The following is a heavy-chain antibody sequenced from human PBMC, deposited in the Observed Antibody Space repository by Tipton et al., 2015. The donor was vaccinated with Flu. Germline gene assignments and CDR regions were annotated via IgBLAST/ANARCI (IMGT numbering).Heavy chain of an antibody. Sequence: CAVSGFTFSDYYMSWIRQAPGKGLEWVSYISSSGSTIYYADSVKGRFTISRDNAKNSLYLQMNSLRAEDTAVYYCARDPHHNWNDVILDIWGRGTMVTVSS. D-gene: IGHD1-20*01. J-gene: IGHJ3*02. CDR2: ISSSGSTI. CDR1: GFTFSDYY. V-gene: IGHV3-11*01. CDR3: ARDPHHNWNDVILDI.